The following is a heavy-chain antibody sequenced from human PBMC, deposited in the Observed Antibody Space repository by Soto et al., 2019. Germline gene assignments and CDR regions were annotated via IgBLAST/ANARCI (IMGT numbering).Heavy chain of an antibody. J-gene: IGHJ5*02. Sequence: SQTLSLTCAISGDSVSSNSAAWNWIRQSPSKGLEWLGRTYYRSKWYNDYAVSVKSRITINPDTSKNQFSLQLNSVTPEDTAVYYCARDFEEQLVQGFDPWGQGTLVTVSS. CDR1: GDSVSSNSAA. V-gene: IGHV6-1*01. D-gene: IGHD6-6*01. CDR3: ARDFEEQLVQGFDP. CDR2: TYYRSKWYN.